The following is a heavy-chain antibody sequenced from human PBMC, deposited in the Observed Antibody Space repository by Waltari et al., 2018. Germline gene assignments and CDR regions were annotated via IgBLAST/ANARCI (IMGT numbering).Heavy chain of an antibody. D-gene: IGHD6-13*01. V-gene: IGHV4-31*03. CDR1: GGSISSGGYY. Sequence: QVQLQESGPGLVKPSQTLSLTCTVSGGSISSGGYYWSWIRQPPGKGLEWIGYIYYSGSTNYNPSLKRRVTISGDTAKNQFSLKLSSVTAADTAVYYGARERIAAAGTRLWFDPWGQGTLVTVSS. CDR2: IYYSGST. J-gene: IGHJ5*02. CDR3: ARERIAAAGTRLWFDP.